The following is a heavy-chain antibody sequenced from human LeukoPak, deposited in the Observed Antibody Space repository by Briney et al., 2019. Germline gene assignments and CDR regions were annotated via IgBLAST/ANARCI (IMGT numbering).Heavy chain of an antibody. V-gene: IGHV3-74*01. CDR1: GFTFSTYW. CDR3: ASASSHRTAAGGDY. CDR2: INGDGGSR. Sequence: PGGSLTLSCAASGFTFSTYWMHWVRQAPGKGLVWVSRINGDGGSRNYADFVKGRFTISRDNAKNTLYHQTSSLRVEDTAVYYCASASSHRTAAGGDYWGQGTLVTVST. D-gene: IGHD6-13*01. J-gene: IGHJ4*02.